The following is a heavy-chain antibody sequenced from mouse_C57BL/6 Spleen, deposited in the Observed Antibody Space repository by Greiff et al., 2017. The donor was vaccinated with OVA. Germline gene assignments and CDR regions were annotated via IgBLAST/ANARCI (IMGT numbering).Heavy chain of an antibody. J-gene: IGHJ3*01. D-gene: IGHD1-1*01. CDR3: ARWGTTGFAY. V-gene: IGHV1-18*01. CDR1: GYTFTDYN. CDR2: INPNNGGT. Sequence: EVQLQQSGPELAKPGASVKIPCKASGYTFTDYNMNWVKQSTGQSLEWIGDINPNNGGTYYNQKFKGKATLTVDKSSSTAYMELRSLTSEDTADYYWARWGTTGFAYWGQGTLVTVAA.